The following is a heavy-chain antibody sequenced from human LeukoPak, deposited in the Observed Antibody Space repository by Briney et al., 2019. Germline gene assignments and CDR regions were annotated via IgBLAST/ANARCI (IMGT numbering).Heavy chain of an antibody. CDR2: ISYDGSNK. V-gene: IGHV3-30*03. D-gene: IGHD3-9*01. CDR1: GFTFSSYS. J-gene: IGHJ4*02. Sequence: PGGSLRLSCAASGFTFSSYSMNWVRQAPGKGLEWVAVISYDGSNKYYADSVKGRFTISRDNSKNTLYLQMNSLRAEDTAVYYCSRLSGYGYWGQGTLVTVSS. CDR3: SRLSGYGY.